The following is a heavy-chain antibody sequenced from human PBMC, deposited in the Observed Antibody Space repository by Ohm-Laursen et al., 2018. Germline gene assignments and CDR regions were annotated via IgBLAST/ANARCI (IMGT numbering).Heavy chain of an antibody. CDR3: ARVRGVVAAGTFDY. J-gene: IGHJ4*02. Sequence: SDTLSLTWAVSGYSIRSGYHWGWVRQPPGKGLEWVGSIHHGGSTHYKTSLKSRVTISADTSKNQFSLKLSSVTAADTAVYYCARVRGVVAAGTFDYWGQGTLVTVSS. CDR2: IHHGGST. V-gene: IGHV4-38-2*01. D-gene: IGHD6-13*01. CDR1: GYSIRSGYH.